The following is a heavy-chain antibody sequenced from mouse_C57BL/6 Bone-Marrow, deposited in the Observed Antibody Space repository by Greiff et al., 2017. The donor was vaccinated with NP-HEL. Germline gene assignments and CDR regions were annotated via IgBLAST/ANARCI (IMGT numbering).Heavy chain of an antibody. V-gene: IGHV1-81*01. CDR1: GYTFTSCG. CDR3: AREDGYDWYFDV. J-gene: IGHJ1*03. CDR2: IYPRSGNT. D-gene: IGHD2-2*01. Sequence: VKLVESGAELARPGASVKLSCKASGYTFTSCGISWVKQRTGQGLEWIGQIYPRSGNTYYNEKFKGKATLTADKSSSTAYMERRSRTSEDSAVYFCAREDGYDWYFDVWGTGTTVTVSS.